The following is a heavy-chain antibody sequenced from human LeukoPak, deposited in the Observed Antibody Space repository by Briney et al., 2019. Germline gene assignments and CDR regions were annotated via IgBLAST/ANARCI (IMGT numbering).Heavy chain of an antibody. CDR3: ASGSIVGVLWG. CDR1: GDSISSFY. V-gene: IGHV4-59*01. D-gene: IGHD1-26*01. J-gene: IGHJ4*02. CDR2: IYYSGST. Sequence: SETLPLTCTVSGDSISSFYWTWIRQPPGKGLEWIGYIYYSGSTNYNPSLKSRVTMSVDTSKNQFSLKLSSVTAADTAVYYCASGSIVGVLWGWGQGTLVTVSS.